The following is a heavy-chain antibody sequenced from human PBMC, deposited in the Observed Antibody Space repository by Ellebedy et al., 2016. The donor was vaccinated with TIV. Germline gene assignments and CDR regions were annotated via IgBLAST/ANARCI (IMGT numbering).Heavy chain of an antibody. V-gene: IGHV3-74*01. Sequence: GESLKISCAASGFTFSSYWMHWVRQAPGKGLVWVSRINTDGRSTSYADSVKGRFTISRDNAKNTLYLQMSSLRAEETAVYYCARQYSSSSACIGYWGQGTLVTVSS. CDR1: GFTFSSYW. D-gene: IGHD6-6*01. J-gene: IGHJ4*02. CDR3: ARQYSSSSACIGY. CDR2: INTDGRST.